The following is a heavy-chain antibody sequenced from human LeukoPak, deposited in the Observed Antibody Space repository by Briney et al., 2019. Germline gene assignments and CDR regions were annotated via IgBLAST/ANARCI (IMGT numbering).Heavy chain of an antibody. D-gene: IGHD6-6*01. J-gene: IGHJ4*02. Sequence: GGSLRLSCAASGFTFSSYAVSWVRQAPGKGLEWVSSISGSGGSTYSADSVKGRFTISRDNSNNTLYLQMNSLRAEDTAVYYCAQVDSSSSTHWGQGTLVTVSS. CDR3: AQVDSSSSTH. V-gene: IGHV3-23*01. CDR1: GFTFSSYA. CDR2: ISGSGGST.